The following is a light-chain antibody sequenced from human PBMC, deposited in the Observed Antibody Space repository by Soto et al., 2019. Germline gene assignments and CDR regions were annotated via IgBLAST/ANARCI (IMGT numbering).Light chain of an antibody. CDR3: SSYTSSITYV. Sequence: QSALTQPASVSGSPGQSITISCTGTSSDIGDYNYVSWYQQRPEKAPELMIYGVNNRPPGVSNRFSGSKSGNTASLTISGLQAEDEADYYCSSYTSSITYVFGTGTKDTVL. J-gene: IGLJ1*01. CDR2: GVN. CDR1: SSDIGDYNY. V-gene: IGLV2-14*01.